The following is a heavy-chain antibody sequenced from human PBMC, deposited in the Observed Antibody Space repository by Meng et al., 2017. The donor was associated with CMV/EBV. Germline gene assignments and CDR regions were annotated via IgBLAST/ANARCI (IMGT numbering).Heavy chain of an antibody. CDR2: INPSGGST. J-gene: IGHJ6*02. CDR3: AREGVGYCSSTSCYNGMDV. D-gene: IGHD2-2*02. Sequence: ASVKVSCKASGYTFTSYYMHWVRQAPGQGLEWMGIINPSGGSTSYAQKFQGRVTMTRDTSISTAYMELSRLRSDDTAVYYCAREGVGYCSSTSCYNGMDVWGQGTTVTVSS. V-gene: IGHV1-46*01. CDR1: GYTFTSYY.